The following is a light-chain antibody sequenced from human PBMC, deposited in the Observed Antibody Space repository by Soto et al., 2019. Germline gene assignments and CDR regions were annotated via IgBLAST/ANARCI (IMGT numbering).Light chain of an antibody. CDR3: QQYGTSPLT. CDR2: GSS. J-gene: IGKJ4*01. V-gene: IGKV3-20*01. CDR1: QSVSSNF. Sequence: EIVLTQSPGTLSLSPGERATLSCMASQSVSSNFLAWYQQKPGQAPRLLIYGSSNRATGIPDRFSGSGSGVDFTLTVSRLEPEDFAVYYCQQYGTSPLTFGGGTKVEIK.